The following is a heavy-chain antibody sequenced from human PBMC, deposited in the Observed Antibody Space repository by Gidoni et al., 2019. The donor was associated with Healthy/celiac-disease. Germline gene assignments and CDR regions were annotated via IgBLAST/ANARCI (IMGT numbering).Heavy chain of an antibody. Sequence: QLQLQESGPGLVKPSETLSLTCTVSGGSISSSSYYWGWIRQPPGKGLEWIGSIYYSGSTYYNPSLKSRVTISVDTSKNQFSLKLSSVTAADTAVYYCVISNYYGSGSYYNVRPYGMDVWGQGTTVTVSS. CDR2: IYYSGST. CDR1: GGSISSSSYY. D-gene: IGHD3-10*01. CDR3: VISNYYGSGSYYNVRPYGMDV. J-gene: IGHJ6*02. V-gene: IGHV4-39*01.